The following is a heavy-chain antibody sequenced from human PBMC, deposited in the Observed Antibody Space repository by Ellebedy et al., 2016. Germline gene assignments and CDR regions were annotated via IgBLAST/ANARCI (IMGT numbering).Heavy chain of an antibody. J-gene: IGHJ5*02. CDR2: INNDGSGT. V-gene: IGHV3-74*01. CDR3: ARDVWVSAEGGRFDP. CDR1: GSTFSSYW. D-gene: IGHD1-26*01. Sequence: HTGGSLRLSCAASGSTFSSYWIHWVRQAPGKGLVWVSRINNDGSGTVYADTVKGRFTISRDNAKHTVYLQMNSLRAEDAAMYYSARDVWVSAEGGRFDPWGQGTLVTVSS.